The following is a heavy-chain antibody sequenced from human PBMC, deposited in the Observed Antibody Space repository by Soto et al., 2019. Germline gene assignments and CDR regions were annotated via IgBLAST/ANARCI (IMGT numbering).Heavy chain of an antibody. D-gene: IGHD4-17*01. CDR2: IIPIFGTA. CDR1: GCTFSSYA. Sequence: EASVQVSCKASGCTFSSYAISCVRQAPGQGLEWMGGIIPIFGTANYAQKFQGRVTITADESTSTAYMELSSLRSEDTAVYYCAREYGDYADAFDIWGQGTMVTVSS. V-gene: IGHV1-69*13. J-gene: IGHJ3*02. CDR3: AREYGDYADAFDI.